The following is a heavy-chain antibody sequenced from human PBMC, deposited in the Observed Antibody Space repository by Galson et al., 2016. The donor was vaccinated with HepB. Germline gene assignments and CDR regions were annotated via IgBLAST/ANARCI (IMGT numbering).Heavy chain of an antibody. CDR2: ISYDGSKK. V-gene: IGHV3-30*04. CDR3: ARDGGVPTDSSDSSGRGYFDY. Sequence: SLRLSCAASGFSFSAYAMHWVRQAPGKGLEWVAVISYDGSKKYYADSVKGRFTISRDNSKNTLYLQLNSVRTEDTAVYYCARDGGVPTDSSDSSGRGYFDYCGQGSLVTVAS. CDR1: GFSFSAYA. D-gene: IGHD3-22*01. J-gene: IGHJ4*02.